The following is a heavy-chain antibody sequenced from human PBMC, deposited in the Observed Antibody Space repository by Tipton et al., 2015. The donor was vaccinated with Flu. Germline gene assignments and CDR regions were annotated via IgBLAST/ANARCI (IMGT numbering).Heavy chain of an antibody. CDR2: IYSGGST. D-gene: IGHD3-22*01. Sequence: SLRLSCAASGFTVSSNYMSWVRQAPGKGLEWVSVIYSGGSTYYADSVKGRFTISRDNSKNTLYLQMNGLRAEDTAVYYCAREKYYYDSSGYYAEGFDYWGQGTLVTVSS. J-gene: IGHJ4*02. CDR1: GFTVSSNY. V-gene: IGHV3-53*01. CDR3: AREKYYYDSSGYYAEGFDY.